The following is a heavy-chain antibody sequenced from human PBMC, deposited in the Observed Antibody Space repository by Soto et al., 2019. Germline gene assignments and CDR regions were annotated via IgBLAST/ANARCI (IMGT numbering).Heavy chain of an antibody. CDR1: GGTFSSYA. Sequence: QVQLVQSGAEVKKPGSSVKVSCKASGGTFSSYAISWVRQAPGQGLEWMGGIIPIFGTANYAQKFQGRVTITADKSTSTAYMELSSLRSEDTAVYYCARIVVLRFLEWLLHPPYYGMDVWGQGTTVTVSS. CDR3: ARIVVLRFLEWLLHPPYYGMDV. CDR2: IIPIFGTA. V-gene: IGHV1-69*06. J-gene: IGHJ6*02. D-gene: IGHD3-3*01.